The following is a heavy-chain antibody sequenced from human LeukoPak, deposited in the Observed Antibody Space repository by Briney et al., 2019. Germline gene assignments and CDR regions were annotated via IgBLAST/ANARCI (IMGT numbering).Heavy chain of an antibody. CDR1: GSTFSSYG. CDR3: AKDPTMVRGAGYYSYMDV. D-gene: IGHD3-10*01. Sequence: PGGSLRLSCAASGSTFSSYGMHWVRQGPGKGLEWVAFIRYDGSNKYYADSVKGRFTISRDNSKNTLYLQMNSLRAEDAAVYYCAKDPTMVRGAGYYSYMDVWGKGTTVTISS. V-gene: IGHV3-30*02. J-gene: IGHJ6*03. CDR2: IRYDGSNK.